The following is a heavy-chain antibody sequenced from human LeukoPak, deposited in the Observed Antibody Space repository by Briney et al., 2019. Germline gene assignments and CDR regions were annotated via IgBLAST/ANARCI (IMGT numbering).Heavy chain of an antibody. CDR2: ISSSSSTM. CDR1: GFSFSSSD. Sequence: HPGGSLRLSCAASGFSFSSSDKNWVRQAPGKGLEWVSYISSSSSTMYYADSVKGRFTISRDNAKNSLYLQMNRLRAEDTAVYYCARADYWGQGTLVTVSS. CDR3: ARADY. J-gene: IGHJ4*02. V-gene: IGHV3-48*03.